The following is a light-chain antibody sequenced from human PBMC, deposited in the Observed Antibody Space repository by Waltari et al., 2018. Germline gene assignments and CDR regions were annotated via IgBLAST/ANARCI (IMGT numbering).Light chain of an antibody. CDR1: SSDVGYYNF. CDR2: DVT. V-gene: IGLV2-11*01. Sequence: QSALTQPHSVSGSPGQSVTISCTGTSSDVGYYNFVSWYQQPPGKAPKLMFYDVTKRPSGVPDRFSGSKPGNTASLTISGLQAEDEADYYCCSYAGNYIFIFATGTKVTVL. J-gene: IGLJ1*01. CDR3: CSYAGNYIFI.